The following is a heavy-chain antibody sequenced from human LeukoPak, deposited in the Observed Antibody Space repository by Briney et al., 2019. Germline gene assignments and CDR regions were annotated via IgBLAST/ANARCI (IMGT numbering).Heavy chain of an antibody. Sequence: GGSLRLSCAASGFTFSSYGTDWVRQAPGEGLEWVAVISYDGSNKYYADCVKGRFTISRDNSKNTLYLQMNSLRAEDTAVYYCAKDPRAYDSSGYYYSWGQGTLVTVSS. V-gene: IGHV3-30*18. CDR2: ISYDGSNK. J-gene: IGHJ4*02. CDR1: GFTFSSYG. CDR3: AKDPRAYDSSGYYYS. D-gene: IGHD3-22*01.